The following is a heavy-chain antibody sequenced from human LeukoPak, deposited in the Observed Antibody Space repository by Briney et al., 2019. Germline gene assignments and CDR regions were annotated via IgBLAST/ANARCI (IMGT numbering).Heavy chain of an antibody. CDR2: ISVSGDSP. CDR3: AKDQGSLPTLNWFDP. D-gene: IGHD2-15*01. CDR1: GFIFSSYA. J-gene: IGHJ5*02. Sequence: GGSLRLSCAASGFIFSSYAMNWVRQAPGKGLEWVSSISVSGDSPYSADSVKVRFTISRDNSKNTLYLQMNSLRAEDTAVYYCAKDQGSLPTLNWFDPWGQGTLVTVSS. V-gene: IGHV3-23*01.